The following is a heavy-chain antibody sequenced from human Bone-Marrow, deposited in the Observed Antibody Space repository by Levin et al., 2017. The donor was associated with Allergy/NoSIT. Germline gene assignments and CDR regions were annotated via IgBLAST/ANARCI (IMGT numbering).Heavy chain of an antibody. CDR3: AKDLAAYSGSYSKYEIQH. Sequence: GGSLRLSCAASGFTFSSYGMHWVRQAPGKGLEWVAVISYDGSNKYYADSVKGRFTISRDNSKNTLYLQMNSLRAEDTAVYYCAKDLAAYSGSYSKYEIQHWGQGTLVTVSS. CDR2: ISYDGSNK. V-gene: IGHV3-30*18. CDR1: GFTFSSYG. D-gene: IGHD1-26*01. J-gene: IGHJ1*01.